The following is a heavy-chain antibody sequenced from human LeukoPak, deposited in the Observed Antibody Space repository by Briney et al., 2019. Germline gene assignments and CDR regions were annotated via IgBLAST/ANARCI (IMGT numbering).Heavy chain of an antibody. V-gene: IGHV3-30-3*01. CDR3: ARKPCSGASCYYLDY. CDR2: ISYDGTNK. CDR1: GFTFRTYT. D-gene: IGHD2-15*01. J-gene: IGHJ4*02. Sequence: PGRTLRLLCAASGFTFRTYTMHWVRQAPGKALEWVAIISYDGTNKYYADFVKGRFTISRDNAKNSLYLQMNSLRTEDTAVYYCARKPCSGASCYYLDYWGQGTLVTVSS.